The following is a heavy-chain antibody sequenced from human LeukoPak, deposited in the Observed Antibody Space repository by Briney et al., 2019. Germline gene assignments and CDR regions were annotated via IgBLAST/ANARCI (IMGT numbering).Heavy chain of an antibody. J-gene: IGHJ4*02. CDR3: ARERPGTYGSGLDY. Sequence: SQTLSLTCTVSGGSISSTRYYWNWIRQHPGKGLEWIGNIYYSGNTYYNPSLKSRVIISVDTSKNQFSLKLSSVTAADTAVYYCARERPGTYGSGLDYWGQGTLVTVSS. D-gene: IGHD3-10*01. CDR2: IYYSGNT. V-gene: IGHV4-31*03. CDR1: GGSISSTRYY.